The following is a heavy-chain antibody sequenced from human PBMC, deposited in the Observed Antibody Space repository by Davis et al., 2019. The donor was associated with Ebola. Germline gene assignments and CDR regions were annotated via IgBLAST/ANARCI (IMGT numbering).Heavy chain of an antibody. J-gene: IGHJ4*02. D-gene: IGHD1-1*01. CDR2: IFSAGYT. Sequence: GESLKIPCAAPGFKVSHSYMSWVRQAPGKGLEWVSSIFSAGYTYYADSVGGRFTIARDNSKNTLSLQMNTLRAEDTAVYYCADVEAGSDYWGQGTPVTVSS. V-gene: IGHV3-66*01. CDR1: GFKVSHSY. CDR3: ADVEAGSDY.